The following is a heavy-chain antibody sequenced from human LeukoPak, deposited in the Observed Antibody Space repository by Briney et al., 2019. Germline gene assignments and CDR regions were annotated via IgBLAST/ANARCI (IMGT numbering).Heavy chain of an antibody. D-gene: IGHD6-13*01. CDR1: VCSVNTRGVG. CDR3: AHSPAWGSVAGAADY. V-gene: IGHV2-5*01. Sequence: SRPTLLDPTQTLTLPTTFSVCSVNTRGVGVGWLRQAPENDLEWLAVVYWNDDKRHSPSLNSRLTITKDTSRNQVVLTMTNMDPVDTATYYCAHSPAWGSVAGAADYWGQGTLVTVSS. CDR2: VYWNDDK. J-gene: IGHJ4*02.